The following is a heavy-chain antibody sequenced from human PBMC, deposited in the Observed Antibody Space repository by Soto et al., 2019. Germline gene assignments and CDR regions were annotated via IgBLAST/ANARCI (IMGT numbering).Heavy chain of an antibody. J-gene: IGHJ4*02. CDR3: ARVTSGYSSSWYRPDY. CDR2: IYYSGST. D-gene: IGHD6-13*01. Sequence: SETLSLTCTVSGGSVSSGSYYWSWIRQPPGKGLEWIGYIYYSGSTNYNPSLKSRVTISVDTSKNQFSLKLSSVTAADTAVYYCARVTSGYSSSWYRPDYWGQGTLVTVSS. CDR1: GGSVSSGSYY. V-gene: IGHV4-61*01.